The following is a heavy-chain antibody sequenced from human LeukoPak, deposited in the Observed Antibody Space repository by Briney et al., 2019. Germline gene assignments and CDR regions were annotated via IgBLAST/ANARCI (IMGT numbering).Heavy chain of an antibody. CDR3: ARKALPGNWFDP. CDR2: IYASGST. V-gene: IGHV4-4*07. CDR1: GDSISSYY. Sequence: SETLSLTCTVSGDSISSYYWSWIRQPAGKGLEWIGRIYASGSTNYNHSLKSRVTMSLDTSKNQFSLNLGSVTAADTAVYYCARKALPGNWFDPWGQGTLVTVSS. J-gene: IGHJ5*02.